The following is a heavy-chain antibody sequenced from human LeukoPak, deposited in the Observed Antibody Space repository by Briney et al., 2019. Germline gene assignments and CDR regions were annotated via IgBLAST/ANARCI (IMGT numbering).Heavy chain of an antibody. Sequence: SETLSLICTVSGGPISSSRYYWDWVRQPPGKGLEWIGGIYYSGSTYYNPSLKSRVTISVDTSKNQFSLKVTSMTAADAAVYYWARRDGYNGPLDYWGQGTLVTVSS. CDR1: GGPISSSRYY. V-gene: IGHV4-39*01. CDR2: IYYSGST. J-gene: IGHJ4*02. CDR3: ARRDGYNGPLDY. D-gene: IGHD5-24*01.